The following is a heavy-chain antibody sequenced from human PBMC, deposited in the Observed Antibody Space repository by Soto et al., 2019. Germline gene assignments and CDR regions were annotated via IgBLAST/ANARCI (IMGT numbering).Heavy chain of an antibody. J-gene: IGHJ4*02. CDR3: TRVPPNNYGWGTYPFDY. D-gene: IGHD3-10*01. V-gene: IGHV3-49*03. CDR1: GFTFDHYG. Sequence: VQLVESGGGLAQPGRSLRLSCTSSGFTFDHYGMTWFRQAPGKGLEWVGFITSKAYGGTTEYAASVKGRFTISRDDSKSIAYLQMDSLKTEDTAVYYCTRVPPNNYGWGTYPFDYWGQGALVTVSS. CDR2: ITSKAYGGTT.